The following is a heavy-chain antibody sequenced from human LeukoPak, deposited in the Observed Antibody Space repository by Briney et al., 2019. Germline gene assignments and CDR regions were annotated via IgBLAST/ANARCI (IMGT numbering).Heavy chain of an antibody. D-gene: IGHD1-14*01. CDR3: ARDLGSRDHGLIV. J-gene: IGHJ4*02. CDR1: GFTFTSYT. CDR2: ISRTGTTV. Sequence: PGGSLRLSCAASGFTFTSYTMNWVRQAPGKGLEWILYISRTGTTVYYADSVKGRFTISRDNAKNSLYLQMTSLRSEDTALYYGARDLGSRDHGLIVWGQGSLLTVSS. V-gene: IGHV3-48*01.